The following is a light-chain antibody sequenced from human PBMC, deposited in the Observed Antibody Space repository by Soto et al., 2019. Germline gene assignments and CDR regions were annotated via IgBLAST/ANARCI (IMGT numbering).Light chain of an antibody. CDR1: SSDVGGYNY. CDR3: SLYTSSSTYV. Sequence: QSVLTQTASVSGSPGQSITISCTGASSDVGGYNYVSWYQQHPGKAPKLMIYDVSNRPSGVSNRFSGSKSGNTASLTISGLQAADEADYYCSLYTSSSTYVFGTGTKVTVL. V-gene: IGLV2-14*01. CDR2: DVS. J-gene: IGLJ1*01.